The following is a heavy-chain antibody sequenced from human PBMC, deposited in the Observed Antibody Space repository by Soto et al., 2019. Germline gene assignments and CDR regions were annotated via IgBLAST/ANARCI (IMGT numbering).Heavy chain of an antibody. Sequence: QVQLVESGGGVVQPGRSLRLSCAASGFTFSDYSMHWGRQAPGKGMEWVAVISYDGSNKYYADSVKGRFTISRDNSKNTLYLQMDNLRADDTALYYCARERSRLDYWGQGTLVTVSS. CDR2: ISYDGSNK. J-gene: IGHJ4*02. CDR3: ARERSRLDY. V-gene: IGHV3-30-3*01. CDR1: GFTFSDYS.